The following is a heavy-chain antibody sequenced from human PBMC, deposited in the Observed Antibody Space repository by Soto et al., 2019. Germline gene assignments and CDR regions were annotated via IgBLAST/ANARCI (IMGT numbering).Heavy chain of an antibody. D-gene: IGHD2-2*01. CDR3: ARGRVVPAAKNYYYYYMDV. CDR2: MNPNSGNT. Sequence: ASVKVSCKASGYTFTSYDINWVRQATGQGLEWKGWMNPNSGNTGYAQKFQGRVTMTRNTSISTAYMELSSLRSEDTAVFYCARGRVVPAAKNYYYYYMDVWGKGTTVTVSS. J-gene: IGHJ6*03. CDR1: GYTFTSYD. V-gene: IGHV1-8*01.